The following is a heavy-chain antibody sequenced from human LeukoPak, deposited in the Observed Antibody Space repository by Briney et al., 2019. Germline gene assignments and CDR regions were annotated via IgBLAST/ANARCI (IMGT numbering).Heavy chain of an antibody. CDR2: IYYSGST. CDR3: ARGKPVTIFGVVPAAFDI. V-gene: IGHV4-31*03. J-gene: IGHJ3*02. Sequence: SQTLSLTCTVSGGSISSGGYYWSWIRQHPGKGLEWIGYIYYSGSTNYNPSLKSRVTISVDTSKNQFSLKLSSVTAADTAVYYCARGKPVTIFGVVPAAFDIWGQGTMVTVSS. D-gene: IGHD3-3*01. CDR1: GGSISSGGYY.